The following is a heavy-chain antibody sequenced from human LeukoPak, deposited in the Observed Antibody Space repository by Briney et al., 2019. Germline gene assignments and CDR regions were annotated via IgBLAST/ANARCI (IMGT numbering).Heavy chain of an antibody. CDR1: GYSISSGYY. CDR2: IYHSGST. J-gene: IGHJ4*02. D-gene: IGHD3-3*01. V-gene: IGHV4-38-2*01. Sequence: KPSETLSLTCAVSGYSISSGYYWGWIRQPPGKGLEWIGSIYHSGSTYYNPSLKGRVTISVDTSKNQFSLKLSSVTAADTAVYYCATSPYDFWSGYPTRFDYWGQGTLVTVSS. CDR3: ATSPYDFWSGYPTRFDY.